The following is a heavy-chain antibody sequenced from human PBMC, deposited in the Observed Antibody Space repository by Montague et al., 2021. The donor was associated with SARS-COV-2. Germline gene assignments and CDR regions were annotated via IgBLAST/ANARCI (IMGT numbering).Heavy chain of an antibody. D-gene: IGHD3-10*01. Sequence: SLRLSCAASGFTFNTYSMNWVRQAPGKGLEWVSYISIRGSTIYYAYSVRGLFTISRDNAKKSLYLQLNSLRDEDTAVYYCAGDLPVRGVINFWYGMDVWGQGTAVTVSS. CDR1: GFTFNTYS. CDR2: ISIRGSTI. J-gene: IGHJ6*02. V-gene: IGHV3-48*02. CDR3: AGDLPVRGVINFWYGMDV.